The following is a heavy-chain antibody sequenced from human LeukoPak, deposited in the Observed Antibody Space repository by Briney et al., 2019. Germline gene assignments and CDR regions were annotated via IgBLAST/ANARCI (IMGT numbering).Heavy chain of an antibody. Sequence: ASVKVSCKASGYTFTSYGISWVRQAPGQGLEWMGWISAYNGNTNYAQKLQGRVTMTTDTSTSTAYMELRSLRSDDTAVYYCARVNYDFWSGVFDPWDQGTLVTVSS. V-gene: IGHV1-18*01. CDR2: ISAYNGNT. CDR3: ARVNYDFWSGVFDP. D-gene: IGHD3-3*01. CDR1: GYTFTSYG. J-gene: IGHJ5*02.